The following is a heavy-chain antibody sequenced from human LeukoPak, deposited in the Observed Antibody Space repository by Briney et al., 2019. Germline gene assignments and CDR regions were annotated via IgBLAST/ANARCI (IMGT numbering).Heavy chain of an antibody. J-gene: IGHJ5*02. CDR1: GFTFSSYS. D-gene: IGHD1-26*01. V-gene: IGHV3-21*01. Sequence: GGSLRLSCAASGFTFSSYSMNWVRQAPGKGLEWVSSISSSSSYIYYADSVKGRFTISRDNAKNSLYLQMNSLRTEDTAMYYCARESYSGSYNRGFDPWGQGTLVTISS. CDR2: ISSSSSYI. CDR3: ARESYSGSYNRGFDP.